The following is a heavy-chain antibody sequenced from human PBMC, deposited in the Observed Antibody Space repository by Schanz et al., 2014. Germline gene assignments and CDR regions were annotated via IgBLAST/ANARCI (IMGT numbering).Heavy chain of an antibody. CDR1: GFTFSSYA. J-gene: IGHJ5*01. D-gene: IGHD3-10*01. V-gene: IGHV3-23*05. CDR2: IYASGAP. CDR3: ERDGNYYGSRKYYEPVDDWDYSGQRSLDN. Sequence: SGFTFSSYAMSWVRQAPGKGLEWVSPIYASGAPYYADSVKRRFTISRDISKNTLQLQVNSLRAEDTARYYCERDGNYYGSRKYYEPVDDWDYSGQRSLDN.